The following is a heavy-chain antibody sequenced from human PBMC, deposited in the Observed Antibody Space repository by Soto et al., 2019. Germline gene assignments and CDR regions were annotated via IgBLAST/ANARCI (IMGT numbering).Heavy chain of an antibody. CDR1: GFTFSSYG. V-gene: IGHV3-33*01. J-gene: IGHJ4*02. CDR2: IWYDGSNK. Sequence: GGSLRLSCAASGFTFSSYGMHWVRQAPGKGLEWVAVIWYDGSNKYYADSVKGRFTISRDNSKNTLYLQMNSLRAEDTAVYYCARGIKALDIVVVVAAPEPLSPGAPDYWGQGTLVTVSS. CDR3: ARGIKALDIVVVVAAPEPLSPGAPDY. D-gene: IGHD2-15*01.